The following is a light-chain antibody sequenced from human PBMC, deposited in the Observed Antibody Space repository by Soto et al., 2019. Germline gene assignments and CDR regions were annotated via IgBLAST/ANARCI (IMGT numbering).Light chain of an antibody. CDR2: AAS. Sequence: DIQMTQSPSSLSASVGDRVTITCRASQSISSYLNWYQQKPGKAPKLLIYAASSLQSGVPSRFSGSGSGTEFTLTISSLQPEDFATYYCLQANSFPLTFGGGTKVDIK. V-gene: IGKV1-39*01. CDR3: LQANSFPLT. J-gene: IGKJ4*01. CDR1: QSISSY.